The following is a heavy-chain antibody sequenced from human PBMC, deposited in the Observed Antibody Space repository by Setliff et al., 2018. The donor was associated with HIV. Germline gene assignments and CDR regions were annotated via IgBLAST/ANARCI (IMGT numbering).Heavy chain of an antibody. Sequence: SETLSLTCSVSGASIGSSHYYWGWIRQPPGKGLEWGASIYYNGSPFYNPSLKSRVTISVDTSKNQFSLNLSSVTAADTAVYYCASLFQYSGHDWFDFWGQGTLVTVSS. J-gene: IGHJ4*02. CDR2: IYYNGSP. CDR1: GASIGSSHYY. V-gene: IGHV4-39*01. D-gene: IGHD5-12*01. CDR3: ASLFQYSGHDWFDF.